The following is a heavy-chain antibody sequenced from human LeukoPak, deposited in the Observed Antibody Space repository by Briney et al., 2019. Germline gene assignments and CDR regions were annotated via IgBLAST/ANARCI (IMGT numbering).Heavy chain of an antibody. V-gene: IGHV3-48*04. Sequence: GGSLRLSCAASGFTFSSYGMSWVRQAPGKGLEWVSYISSSGSTIYYADSVKGRFTISRDNAKNSLYLQMNSLRAEDTAVYYCARDSRDYDSSGYPSPFDYWGQGTPVTVSS. J-gene: IGHJ4*02. CDR1: GFTFSSYG. D-gene: IGHD3-22*01. CDR3: ARDSRDYDSSGYPSPFDY. CDR2: ISSSGSTI.